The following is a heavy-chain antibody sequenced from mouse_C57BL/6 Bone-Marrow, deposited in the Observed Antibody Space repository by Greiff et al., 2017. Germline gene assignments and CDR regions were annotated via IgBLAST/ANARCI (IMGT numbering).Heavy chain of an antibody. D-gene: IGHD3-2*02. CDR3: AREGAAQAFYYDMDY. J-gene: IGHJ4*01. V-gene: IGHV1-82*01. CDR2: IYPGDGDT. CDR1: GYAFSSSW. Sequence: QVQLQQSGPELVKPGASVKISCKASGYAFSSSWMNWVKQRPGKGLEWIGRIYPGDGDTNYNGKFKGKATLTADKSSSTAYMQLSSLTSEDSAVYFCAREGAAQAFYYDMDYWGQGTAVTVSS.